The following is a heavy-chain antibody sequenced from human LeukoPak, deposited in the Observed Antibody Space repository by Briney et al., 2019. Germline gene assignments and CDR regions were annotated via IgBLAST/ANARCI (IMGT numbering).Heavy chain of an antibody. Sequence: GGSLRLSCGVSEFTFTTSWMTWVRQAPEKGLEWVANINHDGSKTPYADSVKGRFSISRDNTRNSLYLQMNSLSVEDTAVYFCARDRSPIVGGATYDAFDIWGQGTKVTVSS. CDR3: ARDRSPIVGGATYDAFDI. J-gene: IGHJ3*02. CDR2: INHDGSKT. CDR1: EFTFTTSW. V-gene: IGHV3-7*01. D-gene: IGHD1-26*01.